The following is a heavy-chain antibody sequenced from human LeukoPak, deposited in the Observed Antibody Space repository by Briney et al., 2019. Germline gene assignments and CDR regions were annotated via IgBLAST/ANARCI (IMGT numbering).Heavy chain of an antibody. CDR1: GFTSSDHY. CDR2: IRNKVNSCTT. V-gene: IGHV3-72*01. Sequence: GGSLRLSCVVSGFTSSDHYIDWARQAPGKGLEWVGRIRNKVNSCTTEYAASVKDRFTISRDDSKNSVWLQMNSLKTEDSAVYYCATSNSNGLSLFDYWGQGTLVTVSS. J-gene: IGHJ4*02. D-gene: IGHD6-25*01. CDR3: ATSNSNGLSLFDY.